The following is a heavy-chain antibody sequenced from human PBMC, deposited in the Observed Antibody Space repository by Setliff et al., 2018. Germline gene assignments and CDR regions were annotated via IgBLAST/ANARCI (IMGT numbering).Heavy chain of an antibody. CDR2: IWSDGINK. CDR1: GFTFSTYA. D-gene: IGHD1-26*01. J-gene: IGHJ4*02. CDR3: ARDGSAFFYEH. V-gene: IGHV3-33*08. Sequence: PGESLKISCAASGFTFSTYAMHWVRQTPGKGLEWVAMIWSDGINKYYGASVKGRFTISRDNSRNALYLQVRSLRIDDTAVYYCARDGSAFFYEHWGQGSLVTVSS.